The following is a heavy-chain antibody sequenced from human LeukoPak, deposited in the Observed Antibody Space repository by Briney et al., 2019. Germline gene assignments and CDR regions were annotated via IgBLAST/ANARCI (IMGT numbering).Heavy chain of an antibody. CDR2: IWYDGSNK. J-gene: IGHJ4*02. CDR3: AREVLGNYFDY. V-gene: IGHV3-33*08. Sequence: GRSLRLSCAASGFTFSSYGMHWVRQAPGKGLEWVAVIWYDGSNKYYADSVKGRFTISRDNSKNTLYLQMNSLRAEDTAVYYCAREVLGNYFDYWGQGTLVTVSS. D-gene: IGHD7-27*01. CDR1: GFTFSSYG.